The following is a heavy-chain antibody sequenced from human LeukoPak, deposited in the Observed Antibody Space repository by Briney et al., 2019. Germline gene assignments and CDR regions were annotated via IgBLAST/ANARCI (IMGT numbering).Heavy chain of an antibody. J-gene: IGHJ4*02. CDR2: IYYSGST. CDR1: GGSISSYY. D-gene: IGHD3-22*01. Sequence: SETLSLTCTVSGGSISSYYWSWIRQPPGKGLEWIGYIYYSGSTNYNPSLKSRVTISVDTSKNQFSLKLSSVTAADTAVYYCARHAVGSSGSTNGYYFDYWGQGTLVTVSS. CDR3: ARHAVGSSGSTNGYYFDY. V-gene: IGHV4-59*01.